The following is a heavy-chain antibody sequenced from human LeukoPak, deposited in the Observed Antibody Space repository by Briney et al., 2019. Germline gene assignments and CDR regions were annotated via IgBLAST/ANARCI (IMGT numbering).Heavy chain of an antibody. D-gene: IGHD6-13*01. CDR1: GYNLNNYW. Sequence: ESLKISCKGSGYNLNNYWIGWVRQRAGKGLEWMGISYPSDSDPGYSQSFQGQVTSSADSSISTAYLQWSRLKASDSAMYYCVRHGLGSSWFGFDNWGQGTLVTVSS. V-gene: IGHV5-51*01. CDR2: SYPSDSDP. CDR3: VRHGLGSSWFGFDN. J-gene: IGHJ4*02.